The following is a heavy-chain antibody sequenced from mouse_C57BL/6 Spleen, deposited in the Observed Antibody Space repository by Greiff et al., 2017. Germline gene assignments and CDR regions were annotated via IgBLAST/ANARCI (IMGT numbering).Heavy chain of an antibody. V-gene: IGHV1-9*01. Sequence: QVQLQQSGAELMKPGASVKLSCKATGYTFTGYWIEWVKQRPGHGLEWIGEILPGSGSTNSNEKFKGKATFTADTSSNTAYMQLSSLTTEDSAIYYCARGHSNYYAMDYWGQGTSVTVSS. D-gene: IGHD2-5*01. J-gene: IGHJ4*01. CDR1: GYTFTGYW. CDR3: ARGHSNYYAMDY. CDR2: ILPGSGST.